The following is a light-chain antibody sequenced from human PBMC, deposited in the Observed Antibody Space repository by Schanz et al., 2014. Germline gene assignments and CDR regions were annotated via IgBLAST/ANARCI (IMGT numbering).Light chain of an antibody. Sequence: DIQMTHSPSSLSASVRDRVTITCRASQGICNYLAWYLQKPGKAPKLLIYAASTLQSGVPSRFSGSGSGTDFTLTISSLQPEDFATYYCQQFHTYPLTFGQGTRLDIK. CDR1: QGICNY. CDR2: AAS. V-gene: IGKV1-9*01. CDR3: QQFHTYPLT. J-gene: IGKJ5*01.